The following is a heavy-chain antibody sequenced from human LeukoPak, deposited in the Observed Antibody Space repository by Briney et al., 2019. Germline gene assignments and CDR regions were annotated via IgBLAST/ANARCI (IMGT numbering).Heavy chain of an antibody. D-gene: IGHD2-15*01. CDR2: IYTSGVT. J-gene: IGHJ6*03. Sequence: SETLSLTCTVSGGSISSYYWSWIRQPAGKGLEWIGRIYTSGVTHYNPSLDSRVTMSVDTSKNQFSLKLRSVTAADTAMYYCAREWTGYCNGGSCPFHMVVWGKGTTVTVSS. CDR3: AREWTGYCNGGSCPFHMVV. CDR1: GGSISSYY. V-gene: IGHV4-4*07.